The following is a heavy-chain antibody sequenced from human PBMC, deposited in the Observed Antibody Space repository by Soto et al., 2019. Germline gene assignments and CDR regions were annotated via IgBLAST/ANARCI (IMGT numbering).Heavy chain of an antibody. CDR1: GFTFSSYG. V-gene: IGHV3-33*01. CDR3: ASQPLSYCDAAMDV. Sequence: QVQLVESGGGVVQPGRSLRLSCAASGFTFSSYGMHWVRQAPGKGLEWVAVIWYDGSNKYYADSVKGRVTISTDNSKNTLYQQMNSRRAEDTAVYYWASQPLSYCDAAMDVWGQGTTVTVSS. J-gene: IGHJ6*02. D-gene: IGHD1-26*01. CDR2: IWYDGSNK.